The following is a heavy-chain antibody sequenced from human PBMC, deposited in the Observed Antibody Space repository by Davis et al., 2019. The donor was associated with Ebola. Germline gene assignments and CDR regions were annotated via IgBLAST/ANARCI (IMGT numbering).Heavy chain of an antibody. Sequence: MPSETLSLTCAVYGGSFNDYDWSWIRQPPGKGLEWIGEINHSGSTNYNASLKSRVTISVDTSKNQFSLKLSSVTAADTAVYYCARHIYYGDYALDYWGQGTLVTVSS. CDR3: ARHIYYGDYALDY. V-gene: IGHV4-34*01. J-gene: IGHJ4*02. CDR1: GGSFNDYD. CDR2: INHSGST. D-gene: IGHD4-17*01.